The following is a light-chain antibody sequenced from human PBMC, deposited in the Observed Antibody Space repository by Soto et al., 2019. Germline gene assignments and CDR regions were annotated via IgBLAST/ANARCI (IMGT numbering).Light chain of an antibody. CDR3: KQSYSTPIT. Sequence: IQLTQSPSSLSASVGDRVTITCRASQGISSYLAWYQQKPGKAHKLLIYAASTLQSGVQSTFSGSGSGTDFTLTIRSLQPEDFATYYCKQSYSTPITFGQGTRLEIK. CDR1: QGISSY. V-gene: IGKV1-39*01. J-gene: IGKJ5*01. CDR2: AAS.